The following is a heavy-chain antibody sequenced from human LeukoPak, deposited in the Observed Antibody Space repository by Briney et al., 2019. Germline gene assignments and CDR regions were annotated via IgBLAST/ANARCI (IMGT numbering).Heavy chain of an antibody. CDR3: ANSQQLVSIVY. V-gene: IGHV3-9*01. D-gene: IGHD6-13*01. CDR2: ISWNSGSI. Sequence: PGRSLRLSCAASGFTFDDYAMHWVRQAPGKGLEWVSGISWNSGSIGYADSVKGRFTISRDNAENSLYLQMNSLRAEDTALYYCANSQQLVSIVYWGQGTLVTVSS. CDR1: GFTFDDYA. J-gene: IGHJ4*02.